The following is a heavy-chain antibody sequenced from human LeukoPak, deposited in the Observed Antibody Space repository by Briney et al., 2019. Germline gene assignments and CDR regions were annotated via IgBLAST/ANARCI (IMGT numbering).Heavy chain of an antibody. J-gene: IGHJ4*02. D-gene: IGHD6-19*01. CDR1: GFTFSKYT. CDR3: AKLPSYSSGWYSVY. Sequence: GGSLRLSCVASGFTFSKYTMSWVRQAPGKGLEWVSGIYGGTTTTTFYADSVRGRFTISRGNSMNTLYLQMNSLRAEDTAVYYCAKLPSYSSGWYSVYWGQGTLVTVSS. V-gene: IGHV3-23*01. CDR2: IYGGTTTTT.